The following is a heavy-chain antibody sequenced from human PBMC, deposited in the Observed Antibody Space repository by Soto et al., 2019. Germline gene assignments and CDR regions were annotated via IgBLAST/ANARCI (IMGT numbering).Heavy chain of an antibody. CDR2: ISSSSSYI. CDR3: ARDRPSSYYGMDV. Sequence: GGSLRLSCAASGFTFSSYSMNWVRQAPGKGLEWVSSISSSSSYIYYADSVKGRFTISRDNAKNSLYLQMNSLRAEDTAVYYCARDRPSSYYGMDVWGQGTTVTVSS. CDR1: GFTFSSYS. J-gene: IGHJ6*02. V-gene: IGHV3-21*01.